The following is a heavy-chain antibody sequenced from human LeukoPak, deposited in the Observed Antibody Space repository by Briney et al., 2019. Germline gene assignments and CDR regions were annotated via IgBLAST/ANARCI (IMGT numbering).Heavy chain of an antibody. V-gene: IGHV3-23*01. D-gene: IGHD3-3*01. Sequence: GGSLRLSCAASGFTFSSYAMSWVRQAPGKGLEWVSAISGSGGSTYYADSVKGRFTISRDNAKNSLYLQMNSLRPEDTAVYYCAKPRGGYYFDYWGQGTLVTVSS. CDR2: ISGSGGST. CDR1: GFTFSSYA. CDR3: AKPRGGYYFDY. J-gene: IGHJ4*02.